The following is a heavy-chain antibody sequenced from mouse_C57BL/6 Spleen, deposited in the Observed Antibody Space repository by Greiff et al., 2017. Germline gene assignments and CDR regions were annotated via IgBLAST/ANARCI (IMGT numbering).Heavy chain of an antibody. CDR3: TRDGGIYYDDPGALDY. V-gene: IGHV1-5*01. J-gene: IGHJ4*01. Sequence: EVQLQQSGTVLARPGASVKMSCKTSGYTFTSYWMHWVKQRPGQGLEWIGAIYPGNSDTSYNQKFKGKAKLTAVTSASTAYMELSSLTNADSAVYFYTRDGGIYYDDPGALDYWGQGTSVTVSS. CDR2: IYPGNSDT. D-gene: IGHD2-4*01. CDR1: GYTFTSYW.